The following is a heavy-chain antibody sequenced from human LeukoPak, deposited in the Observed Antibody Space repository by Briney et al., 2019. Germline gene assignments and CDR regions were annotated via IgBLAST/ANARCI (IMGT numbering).Heavy chain of an antibody. V-gene: IGHV1-18*01. J-gene: IGHJ5*02. Sequence: ASVNVSCKASGYTFTRYGISWVRPAPGQGLEWMGWINGYNGNTNYAEKLQGRVTMTTDTSTSTVYMELRSLRSDDTAVYYCARDSLYYGSGSYLGFDPWGQGTLVTVSS. D-gene: IGHD3-10*01. CDR3: ARDSLYYGSGSYLGFDP. CDR2: INGYNGNT. CDR1: GYTFTRYG.